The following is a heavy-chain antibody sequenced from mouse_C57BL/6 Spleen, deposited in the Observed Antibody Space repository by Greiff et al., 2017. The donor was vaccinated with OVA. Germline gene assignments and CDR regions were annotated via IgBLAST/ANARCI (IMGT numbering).Heavy chain of an antibody. CDR1: GFTFSSYA. V-gene: IGHV5-9-1*02. Sequence: EVKLQESGEGLVKPGGSLKLSCAASGFTFSSYAMSWVRQTPEKRLEWVAYISSGGDYIYYADTVKGRFPISRDNARNTLYLQMSSLKSEEKAMYYCTGGGGGGPDYWGQGTTLTVSS. CDR2: ISSGGDYI. CDR3: TGGGGGGPDY. J-gene: IGHJ2*01.